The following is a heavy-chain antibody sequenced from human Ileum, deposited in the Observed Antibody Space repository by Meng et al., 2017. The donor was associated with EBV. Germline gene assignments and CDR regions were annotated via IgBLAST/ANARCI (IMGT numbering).Heavy chain of an antibody. Sequence: NLRHSGPGLVKTSETLSLSCNVSGGSISSSSYYWGWIRQPPGKGLEWIGSMYSSGTTNYNPSLTSRVTISLDTSKNQFSLKLSSVTAADTAVYYCARGSTPAAGAYWGQGTLVTVSS. J-gene: IGHJ4*02. V-gene: IGHV4-39*07. CDR2: MYSSGTT. CDR3: ARGSTPAAGAY. D-gene: IGHD6-13*01. CDR1: GGSISSSSYY.